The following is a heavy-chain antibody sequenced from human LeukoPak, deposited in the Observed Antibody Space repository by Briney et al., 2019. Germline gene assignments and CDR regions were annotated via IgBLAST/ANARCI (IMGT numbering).Heavy chain of an antibody. CDR1: GFTFSSYW. V-gene: IGHV3-21*01. CDR3: ARGEGDITMIVVVPFGY. CDR2: ISSSSSYI. J-gene: IGHJ4*02. Sequence: GGSLRLSCAASGFTFSSYWMNWVRQAPGKGLEWVSSISSSSSYIHYADSVKGRFTISRDNAKNSLYLQMNSLRAEDTAVYYCARGEGDITMIVVVPFGYWGQGTLVTVSS. D-gene: IGHD3-22*01.